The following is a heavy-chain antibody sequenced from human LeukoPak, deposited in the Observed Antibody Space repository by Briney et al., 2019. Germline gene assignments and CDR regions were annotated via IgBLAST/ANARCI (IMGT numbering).Heavy chain of an antibody. D-gene: IGHD1-26*01. J-gene: IGHJ5*02. CDR2: IQHNGKS. V-gene: IGHV4-59*02. Sequence: SETLSLTCTLSGASVTDYYWSWITQSPGPGLEWISYIQHNGKSAYNPSLRSRVTISLDTSKNQFSLNLISVTAGDTAFYYCTRGQWGLQSWGQGTLVTVSS. CDR1: GASVTDYY. CDR3: TRGQWGLQS.